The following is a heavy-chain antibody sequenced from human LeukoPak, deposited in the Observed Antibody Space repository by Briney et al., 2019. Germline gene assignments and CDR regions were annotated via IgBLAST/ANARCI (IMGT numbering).Heavy chain of an antibody. V-gene: IGHV1-2*02. CDR2: INLKSGGT. D-gene: IGHD3-9*01. Sequence: ASVKVSCKASGYTFTGYYMHWVRQAPGQGLEWMGWINLKSGGTNYAGKFQGRVTMTRDTTTSTAYMDLSRLRSVDMAVYYCARSPHILTGENFDYWGQGTLVTVSS. CDR1: GYTFTGYY. J-gene: IGHJ4*02. CDR3: ARSPHILTGENFDY.